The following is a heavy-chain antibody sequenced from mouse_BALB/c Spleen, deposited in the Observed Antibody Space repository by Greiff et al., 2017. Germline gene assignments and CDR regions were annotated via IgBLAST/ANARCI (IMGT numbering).Heavy chain of an antibody. Sequence: VKLMESGPGLVKPSQSLSITCTVSGFSLTSYGVHWVRQSPGKGLEWLGVIWSGGSTDYNAAFISRLSISKDNSKSQVFFKMNSLQANDTAIYYCAGSLLRLHYAMDYWGQGTSVTVSS. CDR3: AGSLLRLHYAMDY. CDR2: IWSGGST. D-gene: IGHD1-2*01. J-gene: IGHJ4*01. V-gene: IGHV2-2*02. CDR1: GFSLTSYG.